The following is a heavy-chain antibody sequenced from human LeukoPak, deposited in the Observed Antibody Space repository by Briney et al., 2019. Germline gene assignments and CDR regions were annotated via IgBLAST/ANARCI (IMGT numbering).Heavy chain of an antibody. V-gene: IGHV1-8*01. CDR2: MNPISGYP. CDR1: GYTFTSYD. CDR3: ARGNRLYTSSWSSLAFDV. J-gene: IGHJ3*01. Sequence: ASXKVSCKASGYTFTSYDINWVRQATGQGREWMGWMNPISGYPGFSQNFQGRVTITGNISISTAYMELSSLKSEDAAVYYCARGNRLYTSSWSSLAFDVWGQGTMVTVSS. D-gene: IGHD6-13*01.